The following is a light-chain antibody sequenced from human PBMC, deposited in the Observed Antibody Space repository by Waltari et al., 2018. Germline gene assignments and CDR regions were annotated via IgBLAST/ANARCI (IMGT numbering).Light chain of an antibody. V-gene: IGLV1-51*01. Sequence: QSVLTQTPSVSAAPGQKVTISCSGSSSNIGNHYVSWPQQLPGSAPKLLIYDNDKRPSGIPDRFSGSKSGTSATLGITGLQTGDEAHYYCATWDNSLNNVVFGGGTKLTVL. CDR2: DND. CDR1: SSNIGNHY. J-gene: IGLJ2*01. CDR3: ATWDNSLNNVV.